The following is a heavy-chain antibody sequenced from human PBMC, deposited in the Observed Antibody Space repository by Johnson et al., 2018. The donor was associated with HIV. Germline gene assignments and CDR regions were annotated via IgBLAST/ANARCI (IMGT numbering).Heavy chain of an antibody. J-gene: IGHJ3*02. D-gene: IGHD3-22*01. CDR3: AKDTGAYYDTFLAFDI. CDR2: IYTGGST. V-gene: IGHV3-66*01. Sequence: VQLVESGGGLVHPGGSLRLSCAASGFTVSTNYMSWVRQAPGKGLEWVSLIYTGGSTFYADSVKGRFTISRDNSKNTLYLEMNSLRAEDTAVYYCAKDTGAYYDTFLAFDIWGQGTMVTVSS. CDR1: GFTVSTNY.